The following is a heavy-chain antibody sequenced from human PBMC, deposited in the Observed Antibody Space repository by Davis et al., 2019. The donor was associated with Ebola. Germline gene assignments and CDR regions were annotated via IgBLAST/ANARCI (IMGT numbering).Heavy chain of an antibody. CDR3: ARDNGDSSGRAVLDY. D-gene: IGHD6-19*01. J-gene: IGHJ4*02. CDR1: CFSVPSNF. CDR2: MKQDGSEK. V-gene: IGHV3-7*01. Sequence: PGGSLRLSCPFSCFSVPSNFMTWVRQAPGKGLEWVANMKQDGSEKYYVDSVKGRFTISRDNAKNSLYLQMNSLRAEDTAVYHCARDNGDSSGRAVLDYWGQGTLVTVSS.